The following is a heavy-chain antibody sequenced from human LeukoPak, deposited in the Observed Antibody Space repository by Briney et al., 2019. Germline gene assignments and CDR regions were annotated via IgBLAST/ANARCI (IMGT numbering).Heavy chain of an antibody. Sequence: SETLSLTCTVSGGSISSYYWSWIRQPPGKGLEWIGYIYYSGSTNYNPSLKSRVTISVDTSKNQFSLKLSSVTAADTAMYYCARVSGYDWESFYDYWGQGSLVTASS. D-gene: IGHD5-12*01. CDR3: ARVSGYDWESFYDY. J-gene: IGHJ4*02. V-gene: IGHV4-59*01. CDR2: IYYSGST. CDR1: GGSISSYY.